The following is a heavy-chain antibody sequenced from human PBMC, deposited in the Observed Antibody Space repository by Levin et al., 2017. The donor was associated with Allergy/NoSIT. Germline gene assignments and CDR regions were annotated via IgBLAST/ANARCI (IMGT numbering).Heavy chain of an antibody. CDR2: INHSGST. D-gene: IGHD6-19*01. Sequence: NSSETLSLTCAVYGGSFSGYYWSWIRQPPGKGLEWIGEINHSGSTNYNPSLKSRVTISIDTSKNQFSLKLSSVTAADTAVYYCAREGGDSSGWDFDYWGQGTLVTVSS. CDR3: AREGGDSSGWDFDY. J-gene: IGHJ4*02. CDR1: GGSFSGYY. V-gene: IGHV4-34*01.